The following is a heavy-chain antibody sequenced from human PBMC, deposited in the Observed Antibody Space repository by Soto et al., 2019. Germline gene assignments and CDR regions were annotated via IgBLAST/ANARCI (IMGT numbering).Heavy chain of an antibody. CDR3: ARVSSIAARRSFDS. D-gene: IGHD6-6*01. Sequence: QVQLVQSGTEVKTPGASVKVSCKAYGYTFTSHDINWVRQATGQGLEWMGWLNPYNGKTAYAQRFQGRVTMTWNATTGTVYLELSSLRSEDTAMYYCARVSSIAARRSFDSWGQGTLVTVSS. CDR2: LNPYNGKT. CDR1: GYTFTSHD. J-gene: IGHJ4*02. V-gene: IGHV1-8*01.